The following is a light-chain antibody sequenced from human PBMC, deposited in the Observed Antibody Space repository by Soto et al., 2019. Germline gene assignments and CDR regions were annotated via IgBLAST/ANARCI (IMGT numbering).Light chain of an antibody. J-gene: IGKJ1*01. CDR2: AAS. Sequence: AIRLTQSPSSLSSSRGPRATLMSRASQGISSYLAWYQQKPGKAPKLLIYAASTLQSGVPSRFSGSGSGTDFTLTISCLQSEDFATYYCQQYYSYPRTFGQGTKVDNK. CDR3: QQYYSYPRT. V-gene: IGKV1-8*01. CDR1: QGISSY.